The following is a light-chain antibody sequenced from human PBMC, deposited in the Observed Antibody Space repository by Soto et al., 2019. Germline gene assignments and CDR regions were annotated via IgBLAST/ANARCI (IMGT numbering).Light chain of an antibody. CDR1: QSVFSNSNNKNC. V-gene: IGKV4-1*01. J-gene: IGKJ1*01. CDR2: WAS. Sequence: DIVMTQSPDSLAVSLGERATINCKSSQSVFSNSNNKNCIAWYQQKSGQPPKLLIYWASSRESGVPDRFSGRGSGTDFTLTISSLQAEDVATYYCQHYYSIPWTFGQGTRVEIK. CDR3: QHYYSIPWT.